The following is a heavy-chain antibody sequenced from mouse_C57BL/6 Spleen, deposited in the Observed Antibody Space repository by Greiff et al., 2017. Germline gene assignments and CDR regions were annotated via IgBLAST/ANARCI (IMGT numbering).Heavy chain of an antibody. D-gene: IGHD2-3*01. Sequence: LVEPGASVKISCKASGHAFSSSWMNWVKQRPGKGLEWIGRIYPGDGDTNYNGKFKGKATLTADKSSSTAYMQLNSLTSGDSAVYYCARSGGYCVYFDYWGQGTTLTVSS. V-gene: IGHV1-82*01. CDR3: ARSGGYCVYFDY. CDR1: GHAFSSSW. J-gene: IGHJ2*01. CDR2: IYPGDGDT.